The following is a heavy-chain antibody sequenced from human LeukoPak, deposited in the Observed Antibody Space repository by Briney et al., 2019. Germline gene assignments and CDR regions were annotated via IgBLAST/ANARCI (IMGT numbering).Heavy chain of an antibody. D-gene: IGHD2-2*01. CDR1: GYSFSTSW. J-gene: IGHJ3*02. CDR2: IYPGDSDT. Sequence: GESLRISCKGFGYSFSTSWIGWVRQMPGKGLEWMGIIYPGDSDTRYSPSFQGQVAISADKSIDTAFLQWSSLKASDSAIYYCARLSWDIMVVPAAVRHFDIWGQGTMVSVSS. CDR3: ARLSWDIMVVPAAVRHFDI. V-gene: IGHV5-51*01.